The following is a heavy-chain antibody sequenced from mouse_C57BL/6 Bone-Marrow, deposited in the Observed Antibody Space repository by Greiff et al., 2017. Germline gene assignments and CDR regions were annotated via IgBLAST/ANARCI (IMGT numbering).Heavy chain of an antibody. CDR1: GYTFTSYT. Sequence: QVQLQQSGAELARPGASVTMSCKASGYTFTSYTMHWVKQRPGQGLEWIGYINPSSGSTKYNQKFKDKATLTADKSSSTAYMQLSSRRSADSAVDYCARGVWPHWYFDVWGTGTTVTVSS. D-gene: IGHD2-10*02. CDR2: INPSSGST. CDR3: ARGVWPHWYFDV. V-gene: IGHV1-4*01. J-gene: IGHJ1*03.